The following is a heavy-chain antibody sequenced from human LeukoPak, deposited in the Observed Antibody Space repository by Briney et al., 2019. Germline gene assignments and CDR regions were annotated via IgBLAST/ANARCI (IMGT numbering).Heavy chain of an antibody. D-gene: IGHD2-15*01. CDR3: AHSPPGGGVYCSGGSCYLPYSSGGEFDY. V-gene: IGHV2-5*02. Sequence: ESGPTLVNPTQTLTLTCTFSGFSLSTSGVGVGWIRQPPGKALEWLALIYWDDDKRYSPSLKSRLPITKDTSKNQVVLTMTNMDPVDTATYYCAHSPPGGGVYCSGGSCYLPYSSGGEFDYWGQGTLVTVSS. CDR1: GFSLSTSGVG. CDR2: IYWDDDK. J-gene: IGHJ4*02.